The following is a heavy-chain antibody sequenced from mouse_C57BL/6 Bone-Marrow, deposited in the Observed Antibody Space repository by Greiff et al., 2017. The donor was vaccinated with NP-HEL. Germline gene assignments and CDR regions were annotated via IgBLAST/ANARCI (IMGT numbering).Heavy chain of an antibody. J-gene: IGHJ3*01. CDR1: GYTFTSYW. CDR3: ARYTQFAY. Sequence: QVQLQQPGAELVKPGASVKLSCKASGYTFTSYWMQWVKQRPGQGLEWIGEIDPSDSYTNYNQKFKGKATLTVDTSSSTAYMQLSSLTSEDSAVDYCARYTQFAYWGQGTLVTVSA. V-gene: IGHV1-50*01. CDR2: IDPSDSYT.